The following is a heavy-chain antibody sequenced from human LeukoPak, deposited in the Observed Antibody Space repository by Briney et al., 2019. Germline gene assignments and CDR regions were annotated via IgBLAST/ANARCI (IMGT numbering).Heavy chain of an antibody. J-gene: IGHJ4*02. V-gene: IGHV4-59*08. Sequence: SETLSLTCTVSGGSISSYYWSWIRQPPGKGLEWIGYIYYSGSTNYNPSLKSRVTISVDTSKNQFSLKLSSVTAADTAVYYCARSDTAMVTGDYWGQGTLVTVSS. CDR3: ARSDTAMVTGDY. D-gene: IGHD5-18*01. CDR2: IYYSGST. CDR1: GGSISSYY.